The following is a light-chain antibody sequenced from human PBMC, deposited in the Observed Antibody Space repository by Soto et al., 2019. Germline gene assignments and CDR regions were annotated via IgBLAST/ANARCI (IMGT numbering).Light chain of an antibody. CDR2: EVS. CDR1: ISNIESNY. V-gene: IGLV2-14*01. J-gene: IGLJ2*01. CDR3: SSYTSSSTLV. Sequence: QSVLTQPPSASGTPGQRVTISCSGGISNIESNYVYWYQQFPGAAPKLMIYEVSNRPSGVSNRFSGSKSGNTASLTISGLQAEDEADYYCSSYTSSSTLVFGGGTKVTVL.